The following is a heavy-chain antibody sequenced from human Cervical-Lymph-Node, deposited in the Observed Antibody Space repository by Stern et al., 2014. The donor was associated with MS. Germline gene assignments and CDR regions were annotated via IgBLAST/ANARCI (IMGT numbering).Heavy chain of an antibody. CDR1: GFTVSRDD. D-gene: IGHD1-1*01. V-gene: IGHV3-53*01. CDR2: ITNVGST. Sequence: EVQLVESGGGVIQPGGSLRLSCTASGFTVSRDDMTWVRQAPGKGLEWVSLITNVGSTFYTDSVKARFTISRDDSKNTVYLHMTSLRAEDTAMYYCARDTSSPERSDWWGQGTLVTVSS. CDR3: ARDTSSPERSDW. J-gene: IGHJ4*02.